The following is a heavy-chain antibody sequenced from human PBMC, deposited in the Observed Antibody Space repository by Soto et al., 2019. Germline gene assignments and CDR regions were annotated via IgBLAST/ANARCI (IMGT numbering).Heavy chain of an antibody. Sequence: SETLSLTCTVSGGSVSSGSYYWSWIRQPPGKGLEWIGYIYYSGSTNYNPSLKSRVTISVDTSKNQFSLKLSSVTAADTAAYYCARALITVTTPNWFDPWGQGTLVTVSS. CDR1: GGSVSSGSYY. CDR3: ARALITVTTPNWFDP. J-gene: IGHJ5*02. CDR2: IYYSGST. V-gene: IGHV4-61*01. D-gene: IGHD4-17*01.